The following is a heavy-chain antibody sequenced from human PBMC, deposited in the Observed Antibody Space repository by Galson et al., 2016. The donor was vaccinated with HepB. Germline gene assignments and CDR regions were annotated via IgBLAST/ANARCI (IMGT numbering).Heavy chain of an antibody. CDR3: ARDLLDIVEVPGVMGV. V-gene: IGHV3-7*04. CDR1: GFTLSSYW. J-gene: IGHJ6*03. CDR2: IRPDGSEK. D-gene: IGHD2-2*03. Sequence: SLRLSCAASGFTLSSYWMTWVRQAPGKGQEWVANIRPDGSEKYYVDSVKGRFTISIDNAKNSLYLQMNSLSAEDTALYYCARDLLDIVEVPGVMGVWGKGTAVTVSS.